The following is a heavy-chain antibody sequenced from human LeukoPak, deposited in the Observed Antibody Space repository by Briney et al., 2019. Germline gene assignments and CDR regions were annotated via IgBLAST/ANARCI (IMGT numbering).Heavy chain of an antibody. CDR1: GGSISSYY. Sequence: SETLSLTCTVSGGSISSYYWSWIRQPAGKGLEWIGRIYTSGSTNYNPSLKSRVTMSVDTSKNQFSLKLSSVTAADTAVYYCATQYSSSCYGVPHFDYWGQGTLVTVSS. CDR2: IYTSGST. CDR3: ATQYSSSCYGVPHFDY. J-gene: IGHJ4*02. D-gene: IGHD6-13*01. V-gene: IGHV4-4*07.